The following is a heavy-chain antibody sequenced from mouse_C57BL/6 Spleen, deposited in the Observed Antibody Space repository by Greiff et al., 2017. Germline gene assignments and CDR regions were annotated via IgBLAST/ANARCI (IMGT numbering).Heavy chain of an antibody. J-gene: IGHJ4*01. Sequence: QVQLQQSGAELVRPGTSVKVSCKASGYAFTNYLIEWVKQRPGQGLEWIGVINPGSGGTKYNEKFKGKATLTAAKSSSTAYMQLSSLTSEDPAVYFCARWDYYYAMDYWGQGTSVTVSS. CDR1: GYAFTNYL. CDR2: INPGSGGT. CDR3: ARWDYYYAMDY. V-gene: IGHV1-54*01. D-gene: IGHD4-1*01.